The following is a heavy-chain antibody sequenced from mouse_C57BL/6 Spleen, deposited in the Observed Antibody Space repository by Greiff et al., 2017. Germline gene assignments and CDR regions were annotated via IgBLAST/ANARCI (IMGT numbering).Heavy chain of an antibody. CDR2: IYPGNSDT. CDR3: TRSLLQANGDD. V-gene: IGHV1-5*01. CDR1: GYSFTSYW. J-gene: IGHJ2*01. D-gene: IGHD1-1*01. Sequence: EVQLQQSRTVLARPGASVKMSCKPSGYSFTSYWMHWVKQRPGQGLEWIGAIYPGNSDTSYNQKFKGKAKLTAVTSASTAYMELSSLTNEDSAVYDCTRSLLQANGDDWGQGTTLTVSS.